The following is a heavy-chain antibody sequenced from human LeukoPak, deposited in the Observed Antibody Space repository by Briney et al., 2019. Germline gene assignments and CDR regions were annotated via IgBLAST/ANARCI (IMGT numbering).Heavy chain of an antibody. CDR1: GGTFSSYA. CDR2: IIPIFGTA. CDR3: ARDSGYCTNGVCYRSSWFDP. V-gene: IGHV1-69*13. Sequence: GASVKVSCKASGGTFSSYAISWVRQAPGQGLEWMGGIIPIFGTANYAQKFQGRVTITADESTSTAYMELSSLRSEDTAVYYCARDSGYCTNGVCYRSSWFDPWGQGTLVTVSS. J-gene: IGHJ5*02. D-gene: IGHD2-8*01.